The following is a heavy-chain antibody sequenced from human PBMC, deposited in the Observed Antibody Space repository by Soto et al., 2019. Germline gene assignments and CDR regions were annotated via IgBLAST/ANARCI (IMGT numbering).Heavy chain of an antibody. CDR2: IYYTGSN. Sequence: LSLPCTVSGGSVSSGSFYWSWIRQPPGKGLEWIGYIYYTGSNTYNPSLKSRVTMSADTSQNQFSLRLSSVTAADTAVYYCARGCCTSTSCSIFNYWGQGTQVTVSS. V-gene: IGHV4-61*01. CDR1: GGSVSSGSFY. J-gene: IGHJ4*02. CDR3: ARGCCTSTSCSIFNY. D-gene: IGHD2-2*01.